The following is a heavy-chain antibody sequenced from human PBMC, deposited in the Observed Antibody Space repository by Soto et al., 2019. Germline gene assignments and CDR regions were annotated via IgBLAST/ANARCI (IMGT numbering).Heavy chain of an antibody. CDR1: GGSISRSNW. V-gene: IGHV4-4*02. CDR3: ARDLWGYCGTDCYPLDV. CDR2: IYDSGST. D-gene: IGHD2-21*02. J-gene: IGHJ6*02. Sequence: SETLSLTCTVSGGSISRSNWSSWRRLPAGKGLGWVGEIYDSGSTNYSPALQSRVTISLDKSKNQFSLKLSSVTAADTAVSYCARDLWGYCGTDCYPLDVWGQGTTVT.